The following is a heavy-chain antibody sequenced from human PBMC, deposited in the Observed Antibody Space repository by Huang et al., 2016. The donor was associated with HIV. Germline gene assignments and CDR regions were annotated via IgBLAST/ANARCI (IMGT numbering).Heavy chain of an antibody. CDR1: GFPFTNYD. Sequence: QVQLVPSGAEVRKPGASVRVSCKASGFPFTNYDFNWVRQASGQGLEWMGWMNPNRGKTGYAQKFQGRVTITRNTSINTAYMDLRSRRSDDTAVYYCARARGYYYDGRSYYSRYSFDSWGQGTLVTVSS. CDR3: ARARGYYYDGRSYYSRYSFDS. CDR2: MNPNRGKT. V-gene: IGHV1-8*03. D-gene: IGHD3-22*01. J-gene: IGHJ4*02.